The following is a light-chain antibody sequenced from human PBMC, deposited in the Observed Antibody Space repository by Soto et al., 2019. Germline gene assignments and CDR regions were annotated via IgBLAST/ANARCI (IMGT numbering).Light chain of an antibody. Sequence: QSALAHPASVCGSPGQSVTISCTGTSTDVGSYNLVSWYQQHSGKAPKVVIYEDTKRPSGVSDHFSGSKSGNTASLTISGLQADDEADYHCSSYAGSSTLVFGGGTKVTVL. J-gene: IGLJ3*02. CDR2: EDT. V-gene: IGLV2-23*01. CDR3: SSYAGSSTLV. CDR1: STDVGSYNL.